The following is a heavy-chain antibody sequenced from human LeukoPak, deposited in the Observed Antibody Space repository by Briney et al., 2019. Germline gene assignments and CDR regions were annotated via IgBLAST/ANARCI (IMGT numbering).Heavy chain of an antibody. V-gene: IGHV4-59*01. D-gene: IGHD6-13*01. Sequence: TSSETLSLTCTVSGGSISSYYWSWIRQPPGKGLEWIGYIYYSGSTNYNPSLKSRVTISVDTSKNQFSLKLSSVTAADTAVYYCARDSGSSSWVPRYYYMDVWGKGTTVTVSS. J-gene: IGHJ6*03. CDR3: ARDSGSSSWVPRYYYMDV. CDR1: GGSISSYY. CDR2: IYYSGST.